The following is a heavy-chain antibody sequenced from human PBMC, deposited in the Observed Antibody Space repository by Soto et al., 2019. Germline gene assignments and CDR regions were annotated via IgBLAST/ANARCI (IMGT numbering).Heavy chain of an antibody. CDR2: IIPIAAIA. CDR3: ARGSTIVRGAPSWFDP. CDR1: GGTFIRYT. V-gene: IGHV1-69*02. D-gene: IGHD3-10*01. Sequence: QVQLVQSGAEVKKPGSSVKVSCKASGGTFIRYTINWVRQAPGQGLEWMGRIIPIAAIANYTQKFQGRVTITVDKSSTTAYMELSSLRFDDTAVYYCARGSTIVRGAPSWFDPWGQGNLVTVSS. J-gene: IGHJ5*02.